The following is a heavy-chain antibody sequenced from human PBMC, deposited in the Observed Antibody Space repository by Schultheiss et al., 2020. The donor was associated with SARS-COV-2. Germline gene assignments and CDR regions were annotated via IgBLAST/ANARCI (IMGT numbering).Heavy chain of an antibody. J-gene: IGHJ4*02. V-gene: IGHV4-4*07. CDR2: IYTSGST. Sequence: SETLSLTCTVSGGSMSSYYWSWIRQPAGKGLEWIGRIYTSGSTNYNPSLKSRVTMSVDTSKNQFSLKLSSVTAADTAVYYCARDRTEKYYDFWSGSVDYFDYWGQGTLVTVSS. D-gene: IGHD3-3*01. CDR3: ARDRTEKYYDFWSGSVDYFDY. CDR1: GGSMSSYY.